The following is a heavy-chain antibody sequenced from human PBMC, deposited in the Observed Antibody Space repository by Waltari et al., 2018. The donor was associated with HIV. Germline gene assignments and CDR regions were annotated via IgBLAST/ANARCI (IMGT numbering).Heavy chain of an antibody. J-gene: IGHJ6*03. CDR3: ARDRKHDYGDYYYYYYYMDV. D-gene: IGHD4-17*01. Sequence: QVQLQESGPGLVKPSETLSLTCTVSGGSISSYYWSWIRQPPGKGLAWIGYLYYGGSTNYNPSLKSRVTISVDTSKNQFSLKLSSVTAADTAVYDCARDRKHDYGDYYYYYYYMDVWGKGTTVTVSS. V-gene: IGHV4-59*01. CDR1: GGSISSYY. CDR2: LYYGGST.